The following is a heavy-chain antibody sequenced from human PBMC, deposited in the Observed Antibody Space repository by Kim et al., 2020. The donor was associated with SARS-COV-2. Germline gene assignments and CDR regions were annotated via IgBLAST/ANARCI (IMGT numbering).Heavy chain of an antibody. J-gene: IGHJ3*02. V-gene: IGHV3-23*01. CDR1: GFTFSSYA. CDR3: ARQRGYDFDM. CDR2: VTGTGSKT. Sequence: GGSLRLSCAASGFTFSSYAMSWVRQAPGKGLEWVSSVTGTGSKTYYADSVRGRFTISRDNSKNALYVQMNSLRDEDTALYYCARQRGYDFDMWGQGTMVTVSS. D-gene: IGHD1-1*01.